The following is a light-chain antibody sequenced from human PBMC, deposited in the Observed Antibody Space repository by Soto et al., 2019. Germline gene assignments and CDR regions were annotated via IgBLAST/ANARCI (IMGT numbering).Light chain of an antibody. CDR1: QTISTW. J-gene: IGKJ1*01. CDR2: DAS. V-gene: IGKV1-5*01. CDR3: QQYNYFWA. Sequence: IQLTQSPSSLSASVGDRVTITCRASQTISTWLAWYQHKPGKAPNLLIYDASTLMSGVPSRFSGSGSGTEFTLTISSLQPDDFATYYCQQYNYFWAFGQGTKVDNK.